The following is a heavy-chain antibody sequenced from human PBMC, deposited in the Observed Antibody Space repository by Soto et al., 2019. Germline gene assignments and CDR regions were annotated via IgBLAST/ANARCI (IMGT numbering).Heavy chain of an antibody. CDR1: GGSISSYF. CDR3: ARVRNRVIFGVARNHFDY. Sequence: PSETLSLTCTVSGGSISSYFWGWIRQPPGKGLEWIGYIYYSGSTNYNPSLKSRVTISVDTSKNQFSLKLSSVTAADTAVYYCARVRNRVIFGVARNHFDYWGQGTLVTVSS. D-gene: IGHD3-3*01. J-gene: IGHJ4*02. CDR2: IYYSGST. V-gene: IGHV4-59*01.